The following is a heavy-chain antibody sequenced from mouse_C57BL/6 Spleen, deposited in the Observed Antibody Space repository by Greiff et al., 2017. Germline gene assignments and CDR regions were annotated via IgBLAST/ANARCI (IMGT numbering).Heavy chain of an antibody. V-gene: IGHV1-53*01. J-gene: IGHJ4*01. Sequence: VQLQQPGTELVKPGASVKLSCKASGYTFTSYWMHWVKQRPGQGLEWIGNINPSNGCTNYNEKFKSKATLTVDKSSSPAYMQLSSLPSEDSAVYYCAGTYGGSPYASLDDWGQGTSVTVSS. D-gene: IGHD1-1*01. CDR1: GYTFTSYW. CDR2: INPSNGCT. CDR3: AGTYGGSPYASLDD.